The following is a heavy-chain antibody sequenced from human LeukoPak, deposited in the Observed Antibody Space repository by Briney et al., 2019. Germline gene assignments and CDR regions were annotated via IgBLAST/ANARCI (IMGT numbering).Heavy chain of an antibody. CDR1: GFTFTNYA. Sequence: PGGSLRLSCEASGFTFTNYAMSWVRQAAGKGLEWVSTISGNGVDTYYTDSVQGRFTISRDNPKNTLYLQMNSLRVEDTAVYYCAKLYSSGRYYFDYWGQGTLVTVSS. CDR3: AKLYSSGRYYFDY. J-gene: IGHJ4*02. D-gene: IGHD6-19*01. V-gene: IGHV3-23*01. CDR2: ISGNGVDT.